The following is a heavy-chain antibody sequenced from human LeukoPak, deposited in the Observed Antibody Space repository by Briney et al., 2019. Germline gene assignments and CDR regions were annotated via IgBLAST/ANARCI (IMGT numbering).Heavy chain of an antibody. CDR3: AKPFGSISSRSVYFDY. V-gene: IGHV3-13*01. Sequence: SGGSLRLSCAASGFTFSSYDIHWVRQATGKGLEWVSGIGTAGEIYYPGSVKGRFTISRENAKNSLYLQMNSLRAGDTAVYYCAKPFGSISSRSVYFDYWGQGTLVTVSS. J-gene: IGHJ4*02. D-gene: IGHD3-3*01. CDR1: GFTFSSYD. CDR2: IGTAGEI.